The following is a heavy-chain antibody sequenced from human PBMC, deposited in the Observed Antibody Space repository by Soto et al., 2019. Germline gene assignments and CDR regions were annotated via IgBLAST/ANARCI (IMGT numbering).Heavy chain of an antibody. D-gene: IGHD2-2*01. CDR3: ARAGLEPANAFDV. V-gene: IGHV3-21*06. Sequence: VQLVESGGGLVKPGGSLRLSCTASGFIFSSYTINWVRQAPGKGLEWVSSISGSGSYIYIADSMKGRITISRDNAQNSVHLQMNSLSVEDTAVYYGARAGLEPANAFDVWGQGTKVTVSS. CDR2: ISGSGSYI. J-gene: IGHJ3*01. CDR1: GFIFSSYT.